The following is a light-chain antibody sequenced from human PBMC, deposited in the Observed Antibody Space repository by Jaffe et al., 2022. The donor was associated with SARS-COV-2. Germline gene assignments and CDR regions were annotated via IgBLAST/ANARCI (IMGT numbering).Light chain of an antibody. V-gene: IGLV2-14*01. J-gene: IGLJ1*01. Sequence: QSALTQPASVSGSPGQSITISCTGTSSDVGGYNYVSWFQQRPGKAPTLIMYDVSNRPSGVSIRFSGSKSGNTASLTISGLQAEDEADYYCSSYTGSNTYVFGTGTEVTVL. CDR1: SSDVGGYNY. CDR2: DVS. CDR3: SSYTGSNTYV.